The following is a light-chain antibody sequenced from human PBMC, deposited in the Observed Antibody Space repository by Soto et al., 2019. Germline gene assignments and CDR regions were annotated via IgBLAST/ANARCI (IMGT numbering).Light chain of an antibody. CDR2: EVS. Sequence: QSALTQPPSASGSPGQSVTISCTGTSSNVGGYNYVSWYQQHPGKAPKLMIYEVSKRPSGVPDRFSGSKSGNTASLTVSGLEDEEEAYYYCCSYAGSNNYVFGTGTKVTVL. J-gene: IGLJ1*01. V-gene: IGLV2-8*01. CDR3: CSYAGSNNYV. CDR1: SSNVGGYNY.